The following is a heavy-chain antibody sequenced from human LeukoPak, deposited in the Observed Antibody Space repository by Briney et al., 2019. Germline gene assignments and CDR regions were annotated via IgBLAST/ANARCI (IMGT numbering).Heavy chain of an antibody. CDR3: ARGGSDSSRYWLY. V-gene: IGHV3-7*01. Sequence: PGGSVRLSCAASGFTFSDLWMTWVRQAPGKGPEWVATIEPDRSVKYYVNSVKGRFTISRDNADNSMYLQMNSLRGEDTAVYFCARGGSDSSRYWLYWGQGTLVTVSS. CDR2: IEPDRSVK. D-gene: IGHD6-25*01. CDR1: GFTFSDLW. J-gene: IGHJ4*02.